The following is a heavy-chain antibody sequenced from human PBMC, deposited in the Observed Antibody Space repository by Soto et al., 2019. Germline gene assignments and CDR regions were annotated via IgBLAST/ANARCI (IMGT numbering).Heavy chain of an antibody. J-gene: IGHJ3*02. Sequence: SVKVSCKASGGTFSSYAISWVRQAPGQGLEWMGGIIPIFGTANYAQKFQGRVTITADESTSTAYMELSSLRSEDTAVYYCAREGQDSYGYVGAFDIWGQGTMVIVSS. V-gene: IGHV1-69*13. CDR3: AREGQDSYGYVGAFDI. CDR1: GGTFSSYA. D-gene: IGHD5-18*01. CDR2: IIPIFGTA.